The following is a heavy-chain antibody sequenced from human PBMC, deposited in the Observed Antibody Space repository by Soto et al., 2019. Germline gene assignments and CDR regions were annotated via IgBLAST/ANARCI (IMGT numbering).Heavy chain of an antibody. CDR2: IYYSGST. J-gene: IGHJ4*02. D-gene: IGHD1-1*01. CDR3: ARLPGITTSRRDY. CDR1: CGSISSPTYC. V-gene: IGHV4-39*01. Sequence: NPSETLSLTCSFSCGSISSPTYCWGWIRQPPGKGLEWIGSIYYSGSTYYSPSLKSRVTISVDTSKNQFSLKVSSVTAADTAVYYCARLPGITTSRRDYWGQGTLVTVSS.